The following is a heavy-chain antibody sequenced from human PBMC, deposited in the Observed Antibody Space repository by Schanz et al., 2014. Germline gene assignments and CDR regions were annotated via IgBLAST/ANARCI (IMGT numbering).Heavy chain of an antibody. CDR2: IKHDGSVK. J-gene: IGHJ5*02. D-gene: IGHD3-10*01. V-gene: IGHV3-7*04. Sequence: EMQLLESGGGLAQPGGSLRLSCAASGFTFSDYWMSWVRQAPGKVPEWVANIKHDGSVKDYVDYVEVRFTISRDNAKRYLFLQMNSLRAEDTAVYYCARPALWFGDNCFDPWGQGTLVTVSS. CDR3: ARPALWFGDNCFDP. CDR1: GFTFSDYW.